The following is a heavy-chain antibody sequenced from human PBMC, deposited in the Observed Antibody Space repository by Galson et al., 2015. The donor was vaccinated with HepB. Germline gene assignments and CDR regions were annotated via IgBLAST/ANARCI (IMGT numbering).Heavy chain of an antibody. J-gene: IGHJ4*02. V-gene: IGHV3-30*18. CDR1: GFTFSSYG. CDR3: AKDQCGTNYCHPRFHS. D-gene: IGHD4/OR15-4a*01. Sequence: SLRLSCAASGFTFSSYGMHWVRQAPGKGLEWVAVISYDGSNKYYADSVKGRFTISRDNSKNTLYLQMNSLRAEDTALYYCAKDQCGTNYCHPRFHSWGQGTLVTVSS. CDR2: ISYDGSNK.